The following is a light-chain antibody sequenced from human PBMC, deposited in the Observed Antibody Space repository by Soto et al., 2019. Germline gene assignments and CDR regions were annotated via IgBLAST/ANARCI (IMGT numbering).Light chain of an antibody. V-gene: IGLV4-69*01. CDR3: QTWGTGTHV. CDR2: INSDGSH. Sequence: QLVLTQSPSASASLGASVKLTCTLSSGHSSYAIAWHQQQPEKGPRYLMKINSDGSHKKGDGIPDRFSGSSSGAERYLTISSLQSEDEADYYCQTWGTGTHVFGTGTKVTVL. CDR1: SGHSSYA. J-gene: IGLJ1*01.